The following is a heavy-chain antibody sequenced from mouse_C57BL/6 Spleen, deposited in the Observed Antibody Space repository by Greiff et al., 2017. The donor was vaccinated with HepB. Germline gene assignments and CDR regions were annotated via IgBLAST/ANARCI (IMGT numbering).Heavy chain of an antibody. V-gene: IGHV5-17*01. CDR3: AKGAFITDFDY. CDR1: GFTFSDYG. CDR2: ISSGSSTI. D-gene: IGHD1-1*01. J-gene: IGHJ2*01. Sequence: EVKLVESGGGLVKPGGSLKLSCAASGFTFSDYGMHWVRQAPEKGLEWVAYISSGSSTIYYADTVKGRFTISRDNAKNTLFLQMTSLRSEDTAMYYCAKGAFITDFDYWGQGTTLTVSS.